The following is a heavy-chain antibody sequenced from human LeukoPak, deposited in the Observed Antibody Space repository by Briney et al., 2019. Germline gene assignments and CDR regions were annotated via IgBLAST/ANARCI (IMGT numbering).Heavy chain of an antibody. J-gene: IGHJ3*02. CDR3: ARAGDAFDM. Sequence: GGSLRLSCAASGLTFSSFGMHWVRQAPGKGLEWVAVIWYDGSDKYYTDSVKGRFTISRDNSKNTLYLQMNSLRAEDTATYYCARAGDAFDMWGQGTMVTVSS. CDR1: GLTFSSFG. CDR2: IWYDGSDK. V-gene: IGHV3-33*01.